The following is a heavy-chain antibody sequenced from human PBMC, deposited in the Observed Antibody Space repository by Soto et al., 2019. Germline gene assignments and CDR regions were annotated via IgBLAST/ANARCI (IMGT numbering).Heavy chain of an antibody. CDR3: ARFAGYSSGWSPYYYYGMDV. CDR2: INHSGST. Sequence: LSLTCAVSGGSFSGYYWSWIRQPPGKGLEWIGEINHSGSTNYNPSLKSRVTISVDTSKNQFSLKLSSVTAADTAVYYCARFAGYSSGWSPYYYYGMDVWGQGTTVTVSS. CDR1: GGSFSGYY. V-gene: IGHV4-34*01. D-gene: IGHD6-19*01. J-gene: IGHJ6*02.